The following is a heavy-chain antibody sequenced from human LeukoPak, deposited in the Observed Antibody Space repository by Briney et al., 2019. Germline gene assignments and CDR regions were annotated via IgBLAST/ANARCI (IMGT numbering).Heavy chain of an antibody. D-gene: IGHD6-19*01. CDR2: MSYTGNT. CDR3: VRHAFNSVWSSFQY. CDR1: GDSFTTSYY. V-gene: IGHV4-39*01. J-gene: IGHJ4*02. Sequence: SETLSLTCTVSGDSFTTSYYWAWIRQPPGKGLEWIGSMSYTGNTYYTPSLSSRVTISVDTSKDHFSLTLASVSAADTALYYCVRHAFNSVWSSFQYWGQGVLVTVSS.